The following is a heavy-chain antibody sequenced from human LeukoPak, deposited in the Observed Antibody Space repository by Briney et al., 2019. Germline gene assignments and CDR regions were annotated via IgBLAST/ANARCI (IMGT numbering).Heavy chain of an antibody. CDR3: ARDPGNSYYYGSGSYYTWNWFDP. D-gene: IGHD3-10*01. CDR2: ISSSSSYI. Sequence: GGSLRLSCAASGFTFSSYSMNWVRQAPGKGLEWVSSISSSSSYIYYADSVKGRFTISRDNAKNSLYLQMNSLRAEDTAVYYCARDPGNSYYYGSGSYYTWNWFDPWGQGTLVTVSS. CDR1: GFTFSSYS. J-gene: IGHJ5*02. V-gene: IGHV3-21*01.